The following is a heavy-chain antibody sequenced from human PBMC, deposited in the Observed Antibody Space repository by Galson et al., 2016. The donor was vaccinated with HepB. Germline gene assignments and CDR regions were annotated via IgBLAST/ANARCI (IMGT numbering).Heavy chain of an antibody. V-gene: IGHV1-69*01. CDR3: ARGGNSSSWYLVDY. Sequence: SCKASGGTFSSYATNWVRQAPGQGLEWMGGIIPIFGTAHYAQKFQGRVTITADESTSTAYMELSSLRSEDTAVYYCARGGNSSSWYLVDYWGQGTLVTVSS. CDR2: IIPIFGTA. CDR1: GGTFSSYA. D-gene: IGHD6-13*01. J-gene: IGHJ4*02.